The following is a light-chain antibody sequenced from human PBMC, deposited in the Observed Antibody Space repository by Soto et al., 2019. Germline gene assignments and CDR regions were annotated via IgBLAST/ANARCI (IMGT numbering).Light chain of an antibody. V-gene: IGKV3-11*01. CDR3: QQTHAVPLT. Sequence: EIVLTQSPVTLSLSPGERATLSFRASQSVSSYLAWYQQKPGEAPKVLIFAASSLRSGVPSRFSGSGYGTDFTLTINNLHPEDSATYYCQQTHAVPLTFGQGTRLEIK. CDR2: AAS. J-gene: IGKJ5*01. CDR1: QSVSSY.